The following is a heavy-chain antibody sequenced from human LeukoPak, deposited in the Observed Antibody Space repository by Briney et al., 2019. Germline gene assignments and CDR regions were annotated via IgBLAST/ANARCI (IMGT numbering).Heavy chain of an antibody. Sequence: PSQTLSLTCTVSGGSISSGSYYWSWIRQPAGKGLEWIGRIYTSGSTSYNPSLKSRVTISVDTSKNQFSLKLSSVTAADTAVYYCARGGDDGYDFDYWGQGTLVTVSS. V-gene: IGHV4-61*02. CDR2: IYTSGST. CDR3: ARGGDDGYDFDY. CDR1: GGSISSGSYY. D-gene: IGHD5-12*01. J-gene: IGHJ4*02.